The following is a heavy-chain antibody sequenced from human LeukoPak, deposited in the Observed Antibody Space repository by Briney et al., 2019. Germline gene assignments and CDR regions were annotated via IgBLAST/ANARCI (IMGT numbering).Heavy chain of an antibody. Sequence: GGSLRLSCAASGFTFSHYSMNWVHQAPGKGLEWVSSISSSSSYIYYADSVKGRFTISRDNAKNSLHLQMNILRADDTAVYYCATDSKRGYSYGSPTDGFDLWGQGTMVTVSS. D-gene: IGHD5-18*01. CDR2: ISSSSSYI. CDR1: GFTFSHYS. CDR3: ATDSKRGYSYGSPTDGFDL. V-gene: IGHV3-21*01. J-gene: IGHJ3*01.